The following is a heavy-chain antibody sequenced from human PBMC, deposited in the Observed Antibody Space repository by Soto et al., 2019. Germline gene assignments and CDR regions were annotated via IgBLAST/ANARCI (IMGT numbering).Heavy chain of an antibody. V-gene: IGHV1-18*04. CDR1: GYTFTTYD. D-gene: IGHD6-13*01. Sequence: ASVKVSCKASGYTFTTYDINWVRQAPGQALEWVGWINTYNGNTNYAQKVQGRITMTTDASTSTAYMELRSLRSDDTAVYYCARVPSSSWYVSFYYYYYGMDVWGQGTTVTVSS. CDR3: ARVPSSSWYVSFYYYYYGMDV. J-gene: IGHJ6*02. CDR2: INTYNGNT.